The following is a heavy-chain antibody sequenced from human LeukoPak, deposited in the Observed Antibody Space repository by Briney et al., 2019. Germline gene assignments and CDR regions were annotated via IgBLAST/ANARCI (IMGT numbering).Heavy chain of an antibody. CDR3: ARQSAIVVVPAAITGGAFDI. CDR2: IYYSGST. Sequence: SETLSLTCTVSGDSISSGDYYWSWIRQPPGKGLEWIGYIYYSGSTYYNPSLKSRVTISVDTSKNQFSLKLSSVTAADTAVYYCARQSAIVVVPAAITGGAFDIWGQGTLVTVSS. CDR1: GDSISSGDYY. J-gene: IGHJ4*02. V-gene: IGHV4-30-4*08. D-gene: IGHD2-2*02.